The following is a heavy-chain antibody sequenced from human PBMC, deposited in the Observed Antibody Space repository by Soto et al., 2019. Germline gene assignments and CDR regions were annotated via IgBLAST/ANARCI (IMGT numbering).Heavy chain of an antibody. CDR2: IYYSGST. CDR3: ARGPLNWNYVVY. CDR1: GGSINSGGYS. V-gene: IGHV4-31*11. D-gene: IGHD1-1*01. J-gene: IGHJ4*02. Sequence: SETLSLTCDVSGGSINSGGYSRSWIRQPPGKGLEWIGYIYYSGSTYYNPSLKSRVTISVDTSKNQFSLKLSSVTAADTAVYYCARGPLNWNYVVYWGQGTQVTVSS.